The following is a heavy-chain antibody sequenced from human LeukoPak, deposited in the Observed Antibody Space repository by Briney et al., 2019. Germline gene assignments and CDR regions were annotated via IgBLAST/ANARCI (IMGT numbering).Heavy chain of an antibody. J-gene: IGHJ4*02. CDR3: ARGGDRSYDY. V-gene: IGHV4-59*12. CDR1: GGSISGYY. CDR2: IFYSGST. D-gene: IGHD3-10*01. Sequence: SETLSLTCTVSGGSISGYYWSCIRQPPGKGLEWIGYIFYSGSTNYNPSLKSRVTISVDKAKNQFSLNLNSVTAADTAVYYCARGGDRSYDYWGQGTLVTVSS.